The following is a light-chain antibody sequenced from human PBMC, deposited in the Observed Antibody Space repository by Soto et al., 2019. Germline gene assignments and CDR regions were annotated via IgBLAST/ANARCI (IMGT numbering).Light chain of an antibody. CDR1: SSDVGGYNY. Sequence: ALTQPASVSGSPGQSITISCTGTSSDVGGYNYVSWYQQHPGKVPKLMIYEVSNRPSGVSYRFSGSKSGNTASLTISGLQAEDEADYYCSSHTSTNTRVFGTGTKVTVL. J-gene: IGLJ1*01. CDR3: SSHTSTNTRV. V-gene: IGLV2-14*01. CDR2: EVS.